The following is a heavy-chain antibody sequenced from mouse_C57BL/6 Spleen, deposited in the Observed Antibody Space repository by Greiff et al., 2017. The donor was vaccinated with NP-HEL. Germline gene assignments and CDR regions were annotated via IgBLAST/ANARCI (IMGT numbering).Heavy chain of an antibody. CDR2: FYPGSGSI. D-gene: IGHD2-5*01. CDR1: GYTFTEYT. V-gene: IGHV1-62-2*01. Sequence: VKLVESGAELVKPGASVKLSCKASGYTFTEYTIHWVKQRSGQGLEWIGWFYPGSGSIKYNEKFKDKATLTADKSSSTVYMELSRLTSEDSAVYFCARHERAYYSNYGYFDVWGTGTTVTVSS. CDR3: ARHERAYYSNYGYFDV. J-gene: IGHJ1*03.